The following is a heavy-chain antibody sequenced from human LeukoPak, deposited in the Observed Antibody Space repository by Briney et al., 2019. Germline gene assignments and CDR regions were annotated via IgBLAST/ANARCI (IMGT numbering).Heavy chain of an antibody. CDR1: GYTFPGYY. J-gene: IGHJ3*02. D-gene: IGHD3-22*01. Sequence: ASVKVSCKASGYTFPGYYMHWVRQAPGQGLEWMGRINPNSGGTNYAQKFQGRVTMTRDTSISTAYMELSRLRSDDTAVYYCARDRESYYYDSSGYGYDAFDIWGQGTMVTVSS. CDR3: ARDRESYYYDSSGYGYDAFDI. CDR2: INPNSGGT. V-gene: IGHV1-2*06.